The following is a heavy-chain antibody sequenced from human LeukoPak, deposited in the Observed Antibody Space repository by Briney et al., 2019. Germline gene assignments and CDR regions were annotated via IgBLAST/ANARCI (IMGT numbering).Heavy chain of an antibody. CDR1: GFTFNTYT. D-gene: IGHD6-19*01. CDR2: ISGSSGII. J-gene: IGHJ4*02. V-gene: IGHV3-23*01. Sequence: PGGSLRLSCAASGFTFNTYTMNWVRQAPGKGLEWVSYISGSSGIIDYADSVKGRFTISRDNSKNTLYLQMNSLRAEDTALYYCAKGGNVGSSGWYRAYYFDYWGQGTLLTVSS. CDR3: AKGGNVGSSGWYRAYYFDY.